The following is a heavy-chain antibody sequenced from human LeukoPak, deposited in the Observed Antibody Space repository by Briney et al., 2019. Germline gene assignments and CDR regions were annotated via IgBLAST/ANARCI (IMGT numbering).Heavy chain of an antibody. J-gene: IGHJ4*02. D-gene: IGHD3-10*01. CDR3: ARDSMVRGAPGRADFDY. CDR2: ISYDGSNK. Sequence: PGGSLRLSCAASGFTFSSYAMHWVRQAPGKGLEWVAVISYDGSNKYYADSVKGRFTISRDNSKNTLYLQMNSLRAEDTAVYYCARDSMVRGAPGRADFDYWGQGTLVTVSS. V-gene: IGHV3-30-3*01. CDR1: GFTFSSYA.